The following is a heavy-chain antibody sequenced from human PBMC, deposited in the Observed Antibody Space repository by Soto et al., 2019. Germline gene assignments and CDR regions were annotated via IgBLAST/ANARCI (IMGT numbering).Heavy chain of an antibody. Sequence: QVLLVQSGAEVKKPGSSVKVTCKASGGTFSSYTISWVRQAPGQGLAYMGGIMPLFGTATYAQSFQDRVTITADESTSTVYMELRSLTSDDTAVYYCTRGVTANYMGGDAFGIWGQGTMVTVSS. CDR1: GGTFSSYT. J-gene: IGHJ3*02. V-gene: IGHV1-69*01. D-gene: IGHD3-16*01. CDR3: TRGVTANYMGGDAFGI. CDR2: IMPLFGTA.